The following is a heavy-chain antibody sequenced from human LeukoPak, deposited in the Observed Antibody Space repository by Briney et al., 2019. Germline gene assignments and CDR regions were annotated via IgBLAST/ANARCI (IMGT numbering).Heavy chain of an antibody. Sequence: ASVKVSCKASGYTFTGYYMHWVRQATGQGLEWMGWMNPNSGNTGYAQKFQGRVTMTRNTSISTAYMELSSLRSEDTAVYYCAREGILWFGEIYYYYYMDVWGKGTTVTISS. CDR1: GYTFTGYY. CDR3: AREGILWFGEIYYYYYMDV. CDR2: MNPNSGNT. J-gene: IGHJ6*03. D-gene: IGHD3-10*01. V-gene: IGHV1-8*02.